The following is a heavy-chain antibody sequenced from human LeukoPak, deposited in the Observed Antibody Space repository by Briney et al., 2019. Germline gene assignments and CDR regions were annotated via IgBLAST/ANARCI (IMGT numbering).Heavy chain of an antibody. Sequence: PSETLSLTCTVSGGSISSSSYYWGWIRQPPGKGLEWIGSIYYSGSTYYNPSLKSRVTISVDTSKNQFSLKLSSVTAADTAVYYCAREGAEDSFDYWGQGTLVTVSS. V-gene: IGHV4-39*07. J-gene: IGHJ4*02. CDR2: IYYSGST. CDR3: AREGAEDSFDY. CDR1: GGSISSSSYY. D-gene: IGHD2-15*01.